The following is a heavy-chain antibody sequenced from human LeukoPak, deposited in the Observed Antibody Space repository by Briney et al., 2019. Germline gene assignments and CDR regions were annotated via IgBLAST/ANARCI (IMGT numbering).Heavy chain of an antibody. CDR2: ISWNSGSI. CDR3: AKGLEYSSSSLDY. Sequence: GGSLRLSCAASGFTFDDYAVHWVRQAPGKGLEWVSGISWNSGSIGYADSVKGRFTISRDNAKNSLYLQMNSLRAEDTALYYCAKGLEYSSSSLDYWGQGTLVTVSS. CDR1: GFTFDDYA. V-gene: IGHV3-9*01. D-gene: IGHD6-6*01. J-gene: IGHJ4*02.